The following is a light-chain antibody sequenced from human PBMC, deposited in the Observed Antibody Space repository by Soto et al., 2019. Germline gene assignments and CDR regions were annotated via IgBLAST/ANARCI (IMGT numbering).Light chain of an antibody. CDR3: QQYGSSAT. V-gene: IGKV3-20*01. CDR1: QSVSSSY. J-gene: IGKJ4*01. CDR2: GAS. Sequence: EIVLTQSPGTLSLSPGERATLSCRASQSVSSSYLAWYQQKPGQAPRLLIYGASSRATGIPDRFSGSGSGTDFTLTISRLEPEDFAFYYCQQYGSSATFGGGTKVE.